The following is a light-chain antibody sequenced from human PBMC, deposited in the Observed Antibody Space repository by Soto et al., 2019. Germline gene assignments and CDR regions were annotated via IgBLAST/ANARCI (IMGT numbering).Light chain of an antibody. V-gene: IGKV3-15*01. CDR1: QSVSSK. CDR2: GAS. J-gene: IGKJ1*01. CDR3: QHYNDWPPTWT. Sequence: EIVMTQSPATLSQSPGERATLSCRASQSVSSKLAWYQQKPGQAPRVLIYGASTRATGIPARFSGSGSGTEFTLTISSLQSEDFAVYDCQHYNDWPPTWTFGQGTRVEIK.